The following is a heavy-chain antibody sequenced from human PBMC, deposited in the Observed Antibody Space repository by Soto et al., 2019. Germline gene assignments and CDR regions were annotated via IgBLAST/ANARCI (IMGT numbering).Heavy chain of an antibody. CDR1: GGSISSSSYY. Sequence: QLQLQESGPGLVKPSETLSLTCTVSGGSISSSSYYWGWIRQPPGKGLEWIGSIYYSGSTYYNPSLKRRATVSVDTSKNQFSLKLSSVTAADTAVYYCARQRGEPLVRWCDPWGQGTLVTVSS. V-gene: IGHV4-39*01. CDR2: IYYSGST. D-gene: IGHD6-13*01. J-gene: IGHJ5*02. CDR3: ARQRGEPLVRWCDP.